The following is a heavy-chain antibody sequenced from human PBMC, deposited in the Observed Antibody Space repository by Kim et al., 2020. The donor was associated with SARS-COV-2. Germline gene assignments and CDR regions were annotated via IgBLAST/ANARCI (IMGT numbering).Heavy chain of an antibody. J-gene: IGHJ4*02. CDR3: ASRIGKLAGTN. CDR2: TI. V-gene: IGHV3-48*02. Sequence: TIYYAGAVKGRFTITRDNAKNSLYLQMNSLRDEDTAQYYCASRIGKLAGTNWGQGTLVTVSS. D-gene: IGHD4-17*01.